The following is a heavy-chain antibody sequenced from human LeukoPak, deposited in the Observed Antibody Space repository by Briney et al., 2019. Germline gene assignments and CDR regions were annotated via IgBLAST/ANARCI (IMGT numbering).Heavy chain of an antibody. D-gene: IGHD6-19*01. V-gene: IGHV3-53*04. J-gene: IGHJ6*02. CDR1: GFTVSSNY. CDR3: ARTRVAGTRLRYYYGMDV. CDR2: IYSGGST. Sequence: QAGGSLRLSCAASGFTVSSNYMSWVRQAPGKGLEWVSVIYSGGSTYYADSVKGRFTISRHNSKNTLYLQMNSLRAEDTAVYYCARTRVAGTRLRYYYGMDVWGQGTTVTVSS.